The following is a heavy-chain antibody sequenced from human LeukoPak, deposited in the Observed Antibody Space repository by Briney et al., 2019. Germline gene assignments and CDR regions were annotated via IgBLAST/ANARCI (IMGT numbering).Heavy chain of an antibody. CDR3: ARERGGYCSGTSCSRAFDI. CDR1: GFTFSSYG. V-gene: IGHV3-48*04. Sequence: PGRSLRLSCAASGFTFSSYGMHWVRQAPGKGLEWVSYISSSGGTIYYADSVKGRFTISRDNAKNSLYLQMNSLRAEDTAVYYCARERGGYCSGTSCSRAFDIWGQGTMVTVSS. D-gene: IGHD2-2*03. CDR2: ISSSGGTI. J-gene: IGHJ3*02.